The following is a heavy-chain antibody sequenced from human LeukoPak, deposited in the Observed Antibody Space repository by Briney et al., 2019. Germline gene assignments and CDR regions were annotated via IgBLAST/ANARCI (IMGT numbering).Heavy chain of an antibody. CDR1: GYRFTNYW. Sequence: GESLKISCKGSGYRFTNYWIGWVRQMPGKGLEWMGIIYPGDSDTRYSPSFQGQVTISADKSISTAYLQWSSLKASDTAMYYCARPRGVDGDYEMGFQHWGQGTLVTVSS. D-gene: IGHD4-17*01. V-gene: IGHV5-51*01. J-gene: IGHJ1*01. CDR2: IYPGDSDT. CDR3: ARPRGVDGDYEMGFQH.